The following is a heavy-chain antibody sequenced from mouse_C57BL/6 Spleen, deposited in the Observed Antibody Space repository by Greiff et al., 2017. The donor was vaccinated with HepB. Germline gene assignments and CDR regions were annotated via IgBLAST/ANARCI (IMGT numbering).Heavy chain of an antibody. J-gene: IGHJ2*01. CDR3: AREALTTAWDY. D-gene: IGHD1-2*01. CDR1: GYTFTSYW. V-gene: IGHV1-61*01. Sequence: VQLQQPGAELVRPGSSVKLSCKASGYTFTSYWMDWVKQRPGQGLEWIGNIYPSDSETHYNQKFKDKATLTVDKSSSTAYMQLSSLTSEDSAVYYCAREALTTAWDYWGQGTTLTVSS. CDR2: IYPSDSET.